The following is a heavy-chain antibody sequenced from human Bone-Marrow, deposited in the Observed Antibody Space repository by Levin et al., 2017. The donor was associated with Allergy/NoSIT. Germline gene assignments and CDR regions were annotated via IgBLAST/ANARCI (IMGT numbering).Heavy chain of an antibody. V-gene: IGHV3-53*01. CDR1: GFSVSYNY. J-gene: IGHJ4*02. Sequence: LSLTCAASGFSVSYNYMTWVRQAPGKGLEWVSVIYSGGDTYYAESVKGRFTISRDNSKNTLYLQMNSLRAEDTAVYYCARNIPVTDLGYWGQGTLVTVSS. CDR2: IYSGGDT. D-gene: IGHD2-21*01. CDR3: ARNIPVTDLGY.